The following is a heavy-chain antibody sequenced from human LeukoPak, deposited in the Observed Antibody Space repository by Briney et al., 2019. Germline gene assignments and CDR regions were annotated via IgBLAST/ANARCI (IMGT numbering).Heavy chain of an antibody. Sequence: SETLSLTCAVSGYSISSGYLWGWIRQPPGKGLEWIGTICHSGSTYYNSSLKSRVTISVDTSSNQFSLNLTSVTAADTAVYYCARVGGGTFAYWGQGTLVTVSS. V-gene: IGHV4-38-2*01. D-gene: IGHD3-16*01. CDR3: ARVGGGTFAY. J-gene: IGHJ4*02. CDR1: GYSISSGYL. CDR2: ICHSGST.